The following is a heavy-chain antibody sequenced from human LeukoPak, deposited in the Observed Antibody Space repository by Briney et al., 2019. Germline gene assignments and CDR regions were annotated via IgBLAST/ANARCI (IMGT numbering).Heavy chain of an antibody. CDR2: IYYSGST. CDR1: GGSISSYY. CDR3: ATYDFWSGYYFDY. J-gene: IGHJ4*02. V-gene: IGHV4-59*01. Sequence: SETLSLTCTVSGGSISSYYWSWIRQPPGKGLECIGYIYYSGSTNYNPSLKSRVTISVDTSKNQFSLKLSSVTAADTAVYYCATYDFWSGYYFDYWGQGTLVTVSS. D-gene: IGHD3-3*01.